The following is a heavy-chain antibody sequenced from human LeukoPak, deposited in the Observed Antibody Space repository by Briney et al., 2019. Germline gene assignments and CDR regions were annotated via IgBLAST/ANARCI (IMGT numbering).Heavy chain of an antibody. CDR3: AFCSGGRCYHHFGT. J-gene: IGHJ5*02. CDR1: GGSISSYY. Sequence: SETLSLTCTVSGGSISSYYWSWIRQPPGKGLEWIGYIYYSGSTNYNPSLKSRVTTSVDRSKNQFSLRLNSVTAADTALYYCAFCSGGRCYHHFGTWGQGTLVTVSS. CDR2: IYYSGST. V-gene: IGHV4-59*08. D-gene: IGHD2-15*01.